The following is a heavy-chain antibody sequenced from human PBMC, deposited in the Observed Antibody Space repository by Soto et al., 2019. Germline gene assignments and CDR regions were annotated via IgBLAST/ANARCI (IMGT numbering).Heavy chain of an antibody. CDR2: IYWDDDK. Sequence: GSGPTLVNPTQTLMLTCTLSGLSLNTRGVGVGWIRQPPGKALEWLALIYWDDDKRYSPSLKSRLTVTKDTSKNQVVLTMTNMDPVDAGTYYCAHTTWDNTRVWFDPWGQGTLVTVSS. CDR1: GLSLNTRGVG. J-gene: IGHJ5*02. CDR3: AHTTWDNTRVWFDP. D-gene: IGHD1-1*01. V-gene: IGHV2-5*02.